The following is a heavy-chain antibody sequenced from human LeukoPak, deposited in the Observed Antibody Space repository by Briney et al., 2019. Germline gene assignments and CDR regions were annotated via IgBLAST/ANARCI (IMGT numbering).Heavy chain of an antibody. Sequence: GGSLRLSCAASGFTFSSYAMSWVRQAPGKGLEWVSAISGSGGSTYYADSVKGRFTISRDNAKNSLYLQMNSLRTEDTALYYCAKQTYSNGWMPLGYLGYWGQGTLVTVSS. CDR3: AKQTYSNGWMPLGYLGY. CDR1: GFTFSSYA. D-gene: IGHD6-19*01. CDR2: ISGSGGST. V-gene: IGHV3-23*01. J-gene: IGHJ4*02.